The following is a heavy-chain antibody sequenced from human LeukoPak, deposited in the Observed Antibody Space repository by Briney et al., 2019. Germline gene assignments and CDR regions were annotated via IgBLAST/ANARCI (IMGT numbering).Heavy chain of an antibody. CDR1: GLTFTDAW. Sequence: GGSLGLSCAVSGLTFTDAWMSWVRQAPGKGLEWVGRIKSKGSGGTIDYGAPVKGRFTISRDDSKDTVYLQMNSLETEDTAVYYCTWLGTVHSLGDCWGQGALVTVSS. CDR3: TWLGTVHSLGDC. V-gene: IGHV3-15*01. D-gene: IGHD3-10*01. J-gene: IGHJ4*02. CDR2: IKSKGSGGTI.